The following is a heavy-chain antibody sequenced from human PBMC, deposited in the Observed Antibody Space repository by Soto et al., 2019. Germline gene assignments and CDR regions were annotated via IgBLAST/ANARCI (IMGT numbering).Heavy chain of an antibody. V-gene: IGHV4-30-4*01. CDR1: GGSISSGDYY. D-gene: IGHD4-17*01. J-gene: IGHJ6*02. CDR3: ARAVLRYGDYQRYVMDF. Sequence: PSETLSLTCTVSGGSISSGDYYWSWIRQPPGKGLEWIGYIYYSGSTYYNPSLKSRVTISVDTSKNQFSLKLSSVTAADTAVYYCARAVLRYGDYQRYVMDFWGQGTTVTVSS. CDR2: IYYSGST.